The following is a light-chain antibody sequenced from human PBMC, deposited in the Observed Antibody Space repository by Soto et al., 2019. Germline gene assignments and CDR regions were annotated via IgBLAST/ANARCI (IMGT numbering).Light chain of an antibody. V-gene: IGLV2-14*01. CDR3: SSYTSSSIDYV. Sequence: QSALTQPASVSGSPGQSITISCTGTSSDVGGYNYVSWYQQHPGKAPKLMIYEVSNRPSGVSNRFSGSKSGNTASLTISGLQAEDEGDYYCSSYTSSSIDYVFGTGTKVTVL. J-gene: IGLJ1*01. CDR1: SSDVGGYNY. CDR2: EVS.